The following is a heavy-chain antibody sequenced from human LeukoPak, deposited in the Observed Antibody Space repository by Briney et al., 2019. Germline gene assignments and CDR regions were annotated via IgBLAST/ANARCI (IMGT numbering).Heavy chain of an antibody. CDR3: ARRRSAGAGYCSSTSCSYDY. D-gene: IGHD2-2*01. J-gene: IGHJ4*02. Sequence: SETLSLTCTVSGGSISSSSYYWGWIRQPPGKGLEWIGSIYYSGSTYYNPSLKSRVTISVDTSKNPFSLKLSSVTAADTAVYYCARRRSAGAGYCSSTSCSYDYWGQGTLVTVSS. CDR2: IYYSGST. CDR1: GGSISSSSYY. V-gene: IGHV4-39*01.